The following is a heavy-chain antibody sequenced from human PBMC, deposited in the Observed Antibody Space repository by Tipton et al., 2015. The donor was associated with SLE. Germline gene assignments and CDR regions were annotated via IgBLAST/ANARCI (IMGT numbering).Heavy chain of an antibody. CDR1: GGSIRSGSYY. CDR3: ARHAGDYAYFDS. CDR2: IYTSGST. D-gene: IGHD4-17*01. J-gene: IGHJ4*02. Sequence: TLSLTCTVSGGSIRSGSYYWNWIRQPAGKGLEWIGRIYTSGSTNYNPSLESRVTISLDTSKNQFSLRLSSVTAADTAVYYCARHAGDYAYFDSWGQGTLVTVSS. V-gene: IGHV4-61*02.